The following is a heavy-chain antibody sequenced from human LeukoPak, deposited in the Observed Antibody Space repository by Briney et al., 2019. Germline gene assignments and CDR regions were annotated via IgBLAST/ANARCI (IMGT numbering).Heavy chain of an antibody. CDR2: IKKDGSEQ. CDR3: AKVIG. Sequence: GALRLSCVASGFSFSDHWMNWFRQAPGKGLEWVATIKKDGSEQYYVDSMKGRLTISRDNAKNSVYLQIHNLRAEDTAVYYCAKVIGWGQGTLVTVSS. V-gene: IGHV3-7*03. CDR1: GFSFSDHW. J-gene: IGHJ4*02.